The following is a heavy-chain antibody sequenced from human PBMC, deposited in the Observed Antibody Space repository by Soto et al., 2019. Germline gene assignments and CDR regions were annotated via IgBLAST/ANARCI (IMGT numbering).Heavy chain of an antibody. D-gene: IGHD5-12*01. V-gene: IGHV1-8*01. CDR3: AGFSGPTITVDY. CDR2: MNPNSGNT. J-gene: IGHJ4*02. CDR1: GYTFTSYD. Sequence: QVQLVQSGAEVKKPGASVKVSCKASGYTFTSYDINWVRQATGQGLEWMGWMNPNSGNTGYAQKFQGRVTITADESTSTAYMELSSLRSEDTAVYYCAGFSGPTITVDYWGQGTLVTVSS.